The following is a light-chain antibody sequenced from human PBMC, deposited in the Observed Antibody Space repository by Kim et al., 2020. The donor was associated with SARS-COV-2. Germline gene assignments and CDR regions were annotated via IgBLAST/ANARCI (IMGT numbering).Light chain of an antibody. Sequence: ASVGDRVTLTCRATQSISSWLAWYQQTPGKAPKLLIYKASILESGVPSRFSGSGSGTEFTLTISSLQPDDFTIYFCQQYNTYPWTFGQGTKVDIK. CDR2: KAS. V-gene: IGKV1-5*03. CDR3: QQYNTYPWT. J-gene: IGKJ1*01. CDR1: QSISSW.